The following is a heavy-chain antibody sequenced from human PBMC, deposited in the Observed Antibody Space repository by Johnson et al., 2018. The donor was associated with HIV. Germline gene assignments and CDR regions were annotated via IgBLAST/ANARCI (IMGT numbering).Heavy chain of an antibody. V-gene: IGHV3-11*04. CDR3: AREGAWEVRPGAFDS. CDR2: ISRSGSTI. D-gene: IGHD1-26*01. CDR1: GFTFSDYY. Sequence: QEQLVESGGGLVKPGGSLRLSCAASGFTFSDYYMSWIRQAPGQGLAWVSYISRSGSTIYYADSVRGRFTISRDNSKNTLYLQMNSLRAEDTAVYHCAREGAWEVRPGAFDSWGQGTTVTVSS. J-gene: IGHJ3*02.